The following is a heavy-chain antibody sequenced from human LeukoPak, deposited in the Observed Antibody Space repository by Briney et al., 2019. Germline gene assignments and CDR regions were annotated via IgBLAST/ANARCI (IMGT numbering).Heavy chain of an antibody. Sequence: PGGSLRLSCAASGFTFSDYYMSWIRQAPGKGLEWVSYISSSGSTIYYADSVKGRFTISRDNAKNLLYLQMNSLRAEDTAVYYCARDDPIVGASNDYWGQGTLVTVSS. CDR2: ISSSGSTI. V-gene: IGHV3-11*04. CDR1: GFTFSDYY. D-gene: IGHD1-26*01. CDR3: ARDDPIVGASNDY. J-gene: IGHJ4*02.